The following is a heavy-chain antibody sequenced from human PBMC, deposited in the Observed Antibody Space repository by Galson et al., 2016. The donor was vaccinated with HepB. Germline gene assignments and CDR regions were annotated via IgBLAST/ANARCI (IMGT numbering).Heavy chain of an antibody. CDR3: ARDKDYSFDY. V-gene: IGHV3-48*02. J-gene: IGHJ4*02. CDR2: IRSSTNTI. D-gene: IGHD4/OR15-4a*01. Sequence: SLRLSCAASGFIFSSYSMNWVRQAPGKGLEWLSYIRSSTNTINCADSVKGRFTISTDNAKNSLYLQMSSLRDEDTAVYYCARDKDYSFDYWGQGTLVTVSS. CDR1: GFIFSSYS.